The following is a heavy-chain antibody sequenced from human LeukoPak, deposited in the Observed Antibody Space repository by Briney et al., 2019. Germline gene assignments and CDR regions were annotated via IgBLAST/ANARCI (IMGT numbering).Heavy chain of an antibody. Sequence: ASVKVSCKASGYIFTDYYMHWVRQAPGEGLEWMGWINPNSGGTNYAQKFQGRVTMTRDTSISTAYMELSRLKSDDTAVYYCASTSWFYSEYWGQGTLVTVSS. CDR3: ASTSWFYSEY. CDR1: GYIFTDYY. J-gene: IGHJ4*02. V-gene: IGHV1-2*02. D-gene: IGHD2-2*01. CDR2: INPNSGGT.